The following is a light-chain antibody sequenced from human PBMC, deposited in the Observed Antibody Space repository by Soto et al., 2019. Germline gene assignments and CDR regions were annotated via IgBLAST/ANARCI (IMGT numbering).Light chain of an antibody. V-gene: IGLV2-18*02. CDR3: CSYAGGYIFV. Sequence: QSVLTQPPSVSGSPGQSVTISCTGTGTDFVSYNRVSWYQQPPGTAPKLIIYEASNRPSGVPDRFSGSKSGNTASLTISGLQAEDEVDYYCCSYAGGYIFVFGTGTKVTVL. CDR2: EAS. CDR1: GTDFVSYNR. J-gene: IGLJ1*01.